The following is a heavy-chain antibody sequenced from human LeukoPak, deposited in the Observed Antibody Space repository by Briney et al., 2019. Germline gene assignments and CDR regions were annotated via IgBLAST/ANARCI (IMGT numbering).Heavy chain of an antibody. CDR1: GFTFSSYG. CDR2: ISGSGGST. J-gene: IGHJ4*02. Sequence: GRSLRLSCAASGFTFSSYGMHWVRQAPGKGLEWISAISGSGGSTYYIASVKGRFTISRDNSRNTVFLQINSLRAEDTAVYSCAKDTSSSGSYFDYWGQGILVTVSS. D-gene: IGHD3-10*01. CDR3: AKDTSSSGSYFDY. V-gene: IGHV3-23*01.